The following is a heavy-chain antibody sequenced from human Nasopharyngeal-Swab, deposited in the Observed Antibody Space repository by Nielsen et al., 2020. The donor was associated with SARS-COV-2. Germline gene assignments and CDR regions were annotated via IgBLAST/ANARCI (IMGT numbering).Heavy chain of an antibody. CDR3: AKDLLGFPYYYGMDV. V-gene: IGHV3-48*02. CDR1: GFTFSSYS. CDR2: ISSSSSTI. D-gene: IGHD3-22*01. J-gene: IGHJ6*02. Sequence: GESLKISCAASGFTFSSYSMNWVRQAPGKGLEWVSYISSSSSTIYYADSVKGRFTISRDNAKNSLYLQMNSLRDEDTAVYYCAKDLLGFPYYYGMDVWDLGTTVTVSS.